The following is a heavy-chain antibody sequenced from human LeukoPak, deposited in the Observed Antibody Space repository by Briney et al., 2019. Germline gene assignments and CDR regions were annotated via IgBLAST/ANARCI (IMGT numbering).Heavy chain of an antibody. CDR3: ARGSVEMATIDWSDP. V-gene: IGHV4-31*03. CDR2: IYYSGST. CDR1: GGSISSGGYY. D-gene: IGHD5-24*01. Sequence: SQTLSLTCTVSGGSISSGGYYWSWIRQHPGKGLEWIGYIYYSGSTYYNPSLKSRVTISVDTSKNQFSLKLSSVTAADTAVYYCARGSVEMATIDWSDPWGQGTLVTVSS. J-gene: IGHJ5*02.